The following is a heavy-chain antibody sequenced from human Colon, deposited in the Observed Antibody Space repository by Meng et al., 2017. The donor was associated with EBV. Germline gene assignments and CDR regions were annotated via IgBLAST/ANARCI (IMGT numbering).Heavy chain of an antibody. CDR2: IYHGGTT. J-gene: IGHJ5*02. CDR3: ARGPYCGGDCYWFDP. Sequence: HLPLQGSDSGLVQPSQSLSLTYAVSGDSISSGDYSWSWIRQPPGQGLEWIGYIYHGGTTYNTSLKSRVTISVDNSKNQFSLRLTSVTAADTAVYYCARGPYCGGDCYWFDPWGQGTLVTVSS. CDR1: GDSISSGDYS. D-gene: IGHD2-21*02. V-gene: IGHV4-30-2*01.